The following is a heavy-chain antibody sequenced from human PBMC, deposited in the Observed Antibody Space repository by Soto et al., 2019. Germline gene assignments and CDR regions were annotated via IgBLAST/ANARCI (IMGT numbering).Heavy chain of an antibody. J-gene: IGHJ3*01. D-gene: IGHD6-19*01. CDR2: VYYSGTS. CDR1: GDSIRNSGHY. V-gene: IGHV4-39*01. CDR3: ARPATVAPPDAFQV. Sequence: QVHLQESGPRLVEPSETLSLTCSVSGDSIRNSGHYWGWVRQPPGKGLEWIGSVYYSGTSYGKPSLKSRLTMSIDTSKNQFSLRLTSVTAADTAIYYCARPATVAPPDAFQVWSQGTLVTVSS.